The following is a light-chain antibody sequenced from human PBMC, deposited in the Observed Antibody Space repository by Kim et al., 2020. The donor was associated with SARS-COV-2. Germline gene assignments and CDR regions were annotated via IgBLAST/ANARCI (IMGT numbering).Light chain of an antibody. V-gene: IGKV1-5*03. Sequence: DIQMTQSPSTLSASVGDRVIITCRASQSISSWLAWYQQKPGKAPKLLIYKASSLERGVPSRFSGSGSGTEFTLTISSLQPDDFASYSCQQYKSFPLTFGPGTQGGYQ. CDR3: QQYKSFPLT. J-gene: IGKJ3*01. CDR2: KAS. CDR1: QSISSW.